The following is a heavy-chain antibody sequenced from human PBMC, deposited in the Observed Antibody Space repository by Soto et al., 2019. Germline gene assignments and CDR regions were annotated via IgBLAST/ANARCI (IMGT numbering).Heavy chain of an antibody. J-gene: IGHJ4*02. CDR2: INPDGSET. V-gene: IGHV3-7*01. CDR3: ARQAY. CDR1: GGTVSSYR. Sequence: GGSLRRSGAASGGTVSSYRVSWVRQAPGKGLEYVAAINPDGSETDYVESVKGRFTISRDNAKDSLFLQMNGLRVEDTAVYYCARQAYWGQGTLVTVSS.